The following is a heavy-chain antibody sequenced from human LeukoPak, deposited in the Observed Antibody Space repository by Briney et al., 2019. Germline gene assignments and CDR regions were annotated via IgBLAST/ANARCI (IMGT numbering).Heavy chain of an antibody. J-gene: IGHJ4*02. Sequence: GGSLRLSCAASGFTFSSYAMSWVRQAPGKGLEWVSGISGSGGYTYYADSVKGRFTISRDNSKNTLYLQMNSLRAEDTAVYYCARVVDSSGYYWGQGTLVTVSS. CDR3: ARVVDSSGYY. D-gene: IGHD3-22*01. V-gene: IGHV3-23*01. CDR2: ISGSGGYT. CDR1: GFTFSSYA.